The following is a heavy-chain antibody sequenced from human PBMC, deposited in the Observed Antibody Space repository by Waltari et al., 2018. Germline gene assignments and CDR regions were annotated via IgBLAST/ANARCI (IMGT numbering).Heavy chain of an antibody. J-gene: IGHJ4*02. CDR2: ISWNSGSI. CDR3: AKDMVIVATMVDS. Sequence: EVQLVESGGGLVQPGRSLRLSCAASGFTFDKYAMHLVRQAPGKGLEWVLGISWNSGSIGYADSVKGRFTISRDNAKNSLNLQMNSLRAEDTAFYYCAKDMVIVATMVDSWGQVTLVTVSS. D-gene: IGHD5-12*01. CDR1: GFTFDKYA. V-gene: IGHV3-9*01.